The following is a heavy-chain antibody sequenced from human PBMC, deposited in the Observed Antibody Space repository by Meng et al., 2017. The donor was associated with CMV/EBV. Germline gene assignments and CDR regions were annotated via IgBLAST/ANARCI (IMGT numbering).Heavy chain of an antibody. CDR1: GFSFTTFW. CDR2: VKEDGTGQ. D-gene: IGHD4-23*01. CDR3: VRYANSHYGVDV. V-gene: IGHV3-7*01. J-gene: IGHJ6*02. Sequence: GGSLRLSCAASGFSFTTFWMTWVRQAPGKGLEWVANVKEDGTGQWYVDSVKGRFTVSKDNAKQSVYLQMDSLRAEDTAVYYCVRYANSHYGVDVWGQGTTVTVSS.